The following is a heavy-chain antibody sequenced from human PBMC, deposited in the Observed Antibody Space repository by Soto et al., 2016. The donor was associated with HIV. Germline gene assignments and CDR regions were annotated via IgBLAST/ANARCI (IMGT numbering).Heavy chain of an antibody. J-gene: IGHJ3*01. D-gene: IGHD3-16*01. Sequence: QVQLVQSGAEVKKPGASLKVSCKASGYTFTAYYMHWVRQAPGQGLEWMGGIVVVFGTPNYAQKFQGRVTITADESTSTAYMDLNSLTSDDTAVYYCAREGGVPGAFDFWGQGTMVTVSS. CDR3: AREGGVPGAFDF. CDR2: IVVVFGTP. CDR1: GYTFTAYY. V-gene: IGHV1-69*01.